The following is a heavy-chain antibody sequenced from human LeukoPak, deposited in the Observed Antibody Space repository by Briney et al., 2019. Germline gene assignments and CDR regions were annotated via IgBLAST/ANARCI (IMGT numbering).Heavy chain of an antibody. D-gene: IGHD3-22*01. CDR1: GFTFSSYW. V-gene: IGHV3-7*03. CDR2: IKQDGSEK. J-gene: IGHJ4*02. Sequence: GGSLRLSCAASGFTFSSYWMSWVRQAPGKGLEWVANIKQDGSEKYYVDSVKGRFTISRDNSKSTLFLQMNSLRAEDTAVYYCAKSSYYDSSGYYREYYFDYWGQGTLVTVSS. CDR3: AKSSYYDSSGYYREYYFDY.